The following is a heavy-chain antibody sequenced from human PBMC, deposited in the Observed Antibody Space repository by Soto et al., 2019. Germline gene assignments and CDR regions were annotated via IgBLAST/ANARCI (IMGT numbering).Heavy chain of an antibody. CDR1: GGTFSSYA. J-gene: IGHJ6*02. Sequence: GASVKVSCKASGGTFSSYAISWVRQAPGQGLEWMGGIIPIFGTANYAQKFQGRVTITADESTSTAYMELSSLRSEDTAVYYCARPTYSSSSPYYYYGMDVWGQGTTVTVSS. V-gene: IGHV1-69*13. D-gene: IGHD6-6*01. CDR3: ARPTYSSSSPYYYYGMDV. CDR2: IIPIFGTA.